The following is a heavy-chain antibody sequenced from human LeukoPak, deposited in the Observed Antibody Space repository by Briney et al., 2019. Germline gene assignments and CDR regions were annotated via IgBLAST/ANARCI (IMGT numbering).Heavy chain of an antibody. J-gene: IGHJ5*02. CDR1: GFTFSTYE. V-gene: IGHV3-48*03. CDR3: AKVGANYYDSSGYGFKRWFDP. Sequence: GGSLRLSCAASGFTFSTYEMNWVRQAPGKGLEWVSYISNSGNTIYYADSVKGRFTISRDNSKNTLYLQMNSLRAEDTAVYYCAKVGANYYDSSGYGFKRWFDPWGQGTLVTVSS. D-gene: IGHD3-22*01. CDR2: ISNSGNTI.